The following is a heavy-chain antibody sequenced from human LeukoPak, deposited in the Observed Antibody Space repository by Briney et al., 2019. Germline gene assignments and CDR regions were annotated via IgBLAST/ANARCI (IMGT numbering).Heavy chain of an antibody. Sequence: GGSLRLSCAASGLTFSSYAMSWVRQAPGKGLEWVSAISGSGGSTYYADSVRGRFTISRDNSKNTLYLQMNSLRAEDTAVYYCAKTVRGSWYCLDYWGQGTLVTVSS. J-gene: IGHJ4*02. CDR2: ISGSGGST. D-gene: IGHD6-13*01. V-gene: IGHV3-23*01. CDR3: AKTVRGSWYCLDY. CDR1: GLTFSSYA.